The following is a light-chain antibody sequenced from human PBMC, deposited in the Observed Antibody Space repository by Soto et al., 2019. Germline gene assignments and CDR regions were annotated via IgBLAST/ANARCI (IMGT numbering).Light chain of an antibody. CDR2: AAF. Sequence: DIQMTQSPSSVSASVGDRVTISCRASEDINSRLAWYQQKPGNAPKLLIYAAFILQSGVPSRFSGYGSGTDFTLSICSLQPEDFATYYCQQADSFPITFGQGTRL. J-gene: IGKJ5*01. CDR3: QQADSFPIT. CDR1: EDINSR. V-gene: IGKV1-12*01.